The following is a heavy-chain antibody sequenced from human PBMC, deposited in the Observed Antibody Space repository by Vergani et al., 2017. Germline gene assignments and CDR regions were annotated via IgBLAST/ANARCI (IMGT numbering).Heavy chain of an antibody. V-gene: IGHV3-23*01. Sequence: EVQLLESGGGLVQPGGSLRLSCAASGFTFSSYAMSWVRQAPGKGLEWVSAISGSGGSTYYADSVKGRFTISRDNSKNTLYLQMNSLRAEDTAVYYCAKEQHATPWRACDSSGEGFDYWGQGTLVTVSA. CDR3: AKEQHATPWRACDSSGEGFDY. CDR2: ISGSGGST. J-gene: IGHJ4*02. D-gene: IGHD6-19*01. CDR1: GFTFSSYA.